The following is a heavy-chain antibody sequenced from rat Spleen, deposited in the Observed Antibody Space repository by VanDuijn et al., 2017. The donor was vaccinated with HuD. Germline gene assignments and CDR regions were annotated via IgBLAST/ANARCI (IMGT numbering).Heavy chain of an antibody. V-gene: IGHV2-41*01. CDR1: GFSLTSNN. D-gene: IGHD5-1*01. J-gene: IGHJ3*01. CDR2: IWNTGNT. Sequence: QVQLKESGPGLVQPSQTLSLTCTVAGFSLTSNNVHWVRQPPGKGLEWMGVIWNTGNTVYNSLLPSRLTITSDTSKSQIFLKMNSLQTEDTASYYCARSGRNWVLAYWCQGSLVTVSS. CDR3: ARSGRNWVLAY.